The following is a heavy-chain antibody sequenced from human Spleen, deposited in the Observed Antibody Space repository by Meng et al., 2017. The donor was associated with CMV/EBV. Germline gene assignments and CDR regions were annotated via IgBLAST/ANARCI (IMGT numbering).Heavy chain of an antibody. D-gene: IGHD6-19*01. CDR1: GDSLRARY. J-gene: IGHJ4*02. CDR2: IDHSGST. Sequence: LPCAVYGDSLRARYWSWIRQPPGKGLEWIGEIDHSGSTIYNPSLKSRVTISVDTSKKQFSLKLTSVTAADTAVYYCATHLVVGSTPRNWGQGTLVTVSS. CDR3: ATHLVVGSTPRN. V-gene: IGHV4-34*01.